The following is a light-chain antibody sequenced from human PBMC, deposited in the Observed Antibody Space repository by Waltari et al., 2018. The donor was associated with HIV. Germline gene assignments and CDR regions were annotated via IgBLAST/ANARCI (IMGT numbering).Light chain of an antibody. J-gene: IGLJ3*02. Sequence: QSVLTQPPSASETPGQGVTISCSGSTSNIGSNPVNWYQQLPGTAPKLLIYTNNQRPSGVPDRFSGSKYGTSASLAISGLQSEDEAHYYCAAWDDSVNGWVFGGGTKLTVL. CDR1: TSNIGSNP. CDR3: AAWDDSVNGWV. V-gene: IGLV1-44*01. CDR2: TNN.